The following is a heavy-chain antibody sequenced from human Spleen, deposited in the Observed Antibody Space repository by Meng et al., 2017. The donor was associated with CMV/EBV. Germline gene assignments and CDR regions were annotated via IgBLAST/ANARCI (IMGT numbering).Heavy chain of an antibody. CDR2: ISPATGTT. J-gene: IGHJ4*02. D-gene: IGHD3-3*01. CDR3: GRDYDFWSDFPGY. CDR1: TFDTYY. V-gene: IGHV1-46*02. Sequence: TFDTYYFHWVRQAPGQGLEWMGSISPATGTTTYAQRFQGRLTMTRDTSTATVYMEMRSLRSEDTAVYYCGRDYDFWSDFPGYWGQGTLVTVSS.